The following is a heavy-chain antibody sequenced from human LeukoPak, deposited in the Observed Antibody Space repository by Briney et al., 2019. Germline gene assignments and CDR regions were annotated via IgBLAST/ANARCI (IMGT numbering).Heavy chain of an antibody. CDR1: GFTFSSYG. Sequence: GGSLRLSCAASGFTFSSYGMNWVRQAPGKGLEWVPSISSSSNYIYYADSVKGRFTISRDNAKNSLFLQMNSLRAEDTAVYYCARVGYYDILTGPTIDYYFEYWGQGTLVTVSS. CDR3: ARVGYYDILTGPTIDYYFEY. V-gene: IGHV3-21*01. CDR2: ISSSSNYI. J-gene: IGHJ4*02. D-gene: IGHD3-9*01.